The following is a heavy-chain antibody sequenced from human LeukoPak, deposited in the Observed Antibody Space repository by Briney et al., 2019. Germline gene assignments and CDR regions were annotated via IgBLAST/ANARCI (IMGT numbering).Heavy chain of an antibody. CDR3: ARDSRKVVPAAIITGSYYGMDV. Sequence: GGSLRLSCAASGFTFSSYSMNWVRQAPGKGLEWVSPISSSSSYIYYADSVKGRFTISRDNAKNSLYLQMNSLRAEDTAVYYCARDSRKVVPAAIITGSYYGMDVWGQGTTVTVSS. CDR2: ISSSSSYI. J-gene: IGHJ6*02. CDR1: GFTFSSYS. V-gene: IGHV3-21*01. D-gene: IGHD2-2*02.